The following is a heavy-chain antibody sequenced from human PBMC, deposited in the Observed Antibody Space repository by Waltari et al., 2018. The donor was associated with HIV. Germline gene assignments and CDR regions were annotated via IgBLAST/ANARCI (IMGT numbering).Heavy chain of an antibody. V-gene: IGHV3-48*03. D-gene: IGHD3-10*01. J-gene: IGHJ3*02. CDR2: INSNRGTI. CDR3: ARDDLNVRRAFDI. CDR1: GFPFFPYE. Sequence: EQLVESGGGLVRPGGSLRLSCVASGFPFFPYEFNWFRQAPGKGLKWISYINSNRGTIHYADSVKGRFTISRDNAKSSLYLQMRNLTGEDTAVYYCARDDLNVRRAFDIWGQGTMVTVSS.